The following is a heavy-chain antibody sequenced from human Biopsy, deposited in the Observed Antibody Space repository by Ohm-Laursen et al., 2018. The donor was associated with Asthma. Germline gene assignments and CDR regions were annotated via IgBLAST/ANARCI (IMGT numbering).Heavy chain of an antibody. CDR1: GDSISSYH. V-gene: IGHV4-59*05. Sequence: SQTLSLTCTVSGDSISSYHWSWIRQPPGKGLEWIGSFYYSGSTYYHPSLKSRVTVSLDTSKNQFSLKLSSVTAADTAVYYCARLRIRPYYFDYWGRGTLVTVSS. J-gene: IGHJ4*02. D-gene: IGHD2-15*01. CDR2: FYYSGST. CDR3: ARLRIRPYYFDY.